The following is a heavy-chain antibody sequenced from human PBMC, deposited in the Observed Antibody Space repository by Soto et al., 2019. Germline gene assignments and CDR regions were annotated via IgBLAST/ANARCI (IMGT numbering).Heavy chain of an antibody. CDR2: LSYDGGNK. CDR3: AKARSGDLYDAFDI. CDR1: GFTFGSYG. Sequence: GGSLRLSCAASGFTFGSYGMHWVRQAPGTGLEWVAVLSYDGGNKYYTDSVKGRFTISRDNSKNTLYLQMDSLKAEDTAVYYCAKARSGDLYDAFDIWGQGTVVTVSS. D-gene: IGHD4-17*01. V-gene: IGHV3-30*18. J-gene: IGHJ3*02.